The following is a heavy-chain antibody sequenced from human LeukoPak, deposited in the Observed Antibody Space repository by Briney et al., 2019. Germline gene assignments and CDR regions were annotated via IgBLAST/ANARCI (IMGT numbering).Heavy chain of an antibody. CDR2: INHSGST. CDR1: GGSFSGYY. CDR3: ASVNDYGGYWYLDL. Sequence: SETLSLTCAVYGGSFSGYYWSWIRQPPGKGLEWIGEINHSGSTNYNPSLKSRVTISVDTSKNQFSLKLSPVTAADTAVYSCASVNDYGGYWYLDLWGRGTLVTVSS. D-gene: IGHD4-23*01. V-gene: IGHV4-34*01. J-gene: IGHJ2*01.